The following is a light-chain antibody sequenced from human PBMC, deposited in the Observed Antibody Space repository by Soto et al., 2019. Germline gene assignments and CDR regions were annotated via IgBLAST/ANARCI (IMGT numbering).Light chain of an antibody. CDR2: EVS. CDR1: SSDVGVYNY. CDR3: SSYTSSSTLV. J-gene: IGLJ3*02. V-gene: IGLV2-14*01. Sequence: QSALTQPASVSGSPGQSITISCTGTSSDVGVYNYVSWYQQHPGKAPKLMIYEVSNRPSGVSNRFSGSKSGNTASLTISGLQAADEADYYCSSYTSSSTLVFGGGTKLTVL.